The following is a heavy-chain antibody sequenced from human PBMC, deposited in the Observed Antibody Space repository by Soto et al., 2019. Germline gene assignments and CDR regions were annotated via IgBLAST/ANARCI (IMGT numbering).Heavy chain of an antibody. CDR2: IKSKNDGGTT. Sequence: SCKSSGYXFRNNLMSWVRHAPGNGLEWVGRIKSKNDGGTTDYAATVKGRFSISRDDSKNTLFLQMNSLKTEDTAVYYCTTDQVTIFGVVTHAFDLWGQGTMVTVSS. CDR3: TTDQVTIFGVVTHAFDL. V-gene: IGHV3-15*01. D-gene: IGHD3-3*01. CDR1: GYXFRNNL. J-gene: IGHJ3*01.